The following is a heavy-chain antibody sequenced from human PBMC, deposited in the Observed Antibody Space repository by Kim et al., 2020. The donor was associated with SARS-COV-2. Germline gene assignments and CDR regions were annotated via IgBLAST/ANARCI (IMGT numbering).Heavy chain of an antibody. V-gene: IGHV1-3*01. Sequence: KYSQRFQSRVTIARETSASTAYMELSSLRSEDTAVYYCARDIVATGWFDPWGQGTLVTVSS. CDR3: ARDIVATGWFDP. D-gene: IGHD5-12*01. J-gene: IGHJ5*02.